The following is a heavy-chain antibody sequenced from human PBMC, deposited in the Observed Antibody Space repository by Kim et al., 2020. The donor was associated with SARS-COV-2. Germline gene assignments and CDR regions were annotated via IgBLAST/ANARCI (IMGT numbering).Heavy chain of an antibody. CDR1: GGSFSGYY. D-gene: IGHD3-22*01. Sequence: SETLSLTCAVYGGSFSGYYWSWIRQPPGKGLEWIGEINHSGSTNYNPSLKSRVTISVDTSKNQFSLKLSSVTAADTAVYYCARGRRFTMIVVVITPSAYFDYWGQGTLVTVSS. CDR3: ARGRRFTMIVVVITPSAYFDY. CDR2: INHSGST. V-gene: IGHV4-34*01. J-gene: IGHJ4*02.